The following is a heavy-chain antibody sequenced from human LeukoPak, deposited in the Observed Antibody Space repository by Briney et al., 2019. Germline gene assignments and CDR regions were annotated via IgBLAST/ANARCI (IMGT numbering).Heavy chain of an antibody. CDR1: GFTFDDYT. V-gene: IGHV3-43*01. Sequence: GGSLRLSCAASGFTFDDYTMHWVRQAPGKGLEWVSLISWDGGSTYYADSVKGRFTISRDNSKNSLYLQMNSLRTEDTAVYYCARVGQDYYDSSGYYRYWGQGTLVTVSS. CDR2: ISWDGGST. D-gene: IGHD3-22*01. CDR3: ARVGQDYYDSSGYYRY. J-gene: IGHJ4*02.